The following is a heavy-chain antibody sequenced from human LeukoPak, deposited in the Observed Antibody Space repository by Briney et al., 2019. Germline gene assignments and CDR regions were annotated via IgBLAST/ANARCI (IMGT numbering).Heavy chain of an antibody. CDR2: ISSDGSYK. V-gene: IGHV3-30*03. Sequence: PGGSLRLSCAASGFTFSSYGMSWVRQAPGKGLEGVAVISSDGSYKYYADSVKGRFTISRDNSKNTLYLQMNSLIPEATAVYYCARQYISGQWYFDYWGQGTLVTVSS. CDR3: ARQYISGQWYFDY. D-gene: IGHD5-18*01. J-gene: IGHJ4*02. CDR1: GFTFSSYG.